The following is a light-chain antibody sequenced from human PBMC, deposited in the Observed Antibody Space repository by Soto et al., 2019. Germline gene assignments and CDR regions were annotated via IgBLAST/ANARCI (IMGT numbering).Light chain of an antibody. V-gene: IGLV4-60*02. CDR1: SGHSSYI. Sequence: QPVLTQSSSASASLGSSVKLTCTLSSGHSSYIIAWHQQQPGNAPRYLMNLEGSGSYNKGSGVPDRFSGSSSGADRYLTISNLQFEGEADYYCETWDSNTRVFGGGTQVTV. CDR3: ETWDSNTRV. CDR2: LEGSGSY. J-gene: IGLJ3*02.